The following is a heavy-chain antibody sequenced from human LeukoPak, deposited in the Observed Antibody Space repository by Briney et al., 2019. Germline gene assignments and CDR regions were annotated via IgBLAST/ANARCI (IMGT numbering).Heavy chain of an antibody. CDR2: IIPIFGTA. CDR1: GGTFSSYA. Sequence: ASVKVSCKASGGTFSSYAISWVRQAPGQGLEWMGGIIPIFGTANYAQKFQGRVTITTDESTSTAYMELSSLRSEDTAVYYCARDSGYDFDRYYDSSGDWSWGRGTRVTVSS. D-gene: IGHD3-22*01. V-gene: IGHV1-69*05. CDR3: ARDSGYDFDRYYDSSGDWS. J-gene: IGHJ5*02.